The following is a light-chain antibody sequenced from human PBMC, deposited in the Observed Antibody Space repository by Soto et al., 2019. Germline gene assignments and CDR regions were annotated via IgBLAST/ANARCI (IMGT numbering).Light chain of an antibody. Sequence: EIVLAQSPATLSLSPGERATLSCRSSPSVSSYLAWYQQKPGQAPRLLIYGASTRATDIPARFSGSGSGTDFTLTIDSLQSEDFGVYYCQQYSNWPPYTFGQGTKVDIK. CDR2: GAS. CDR3: QQYSNWPPYT. J-gene: IGKJ2*01. CDR1: PSVSSY. V-gene: IGKV3-15*01.